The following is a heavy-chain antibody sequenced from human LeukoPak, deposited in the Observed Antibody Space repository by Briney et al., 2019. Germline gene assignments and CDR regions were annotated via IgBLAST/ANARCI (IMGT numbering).Heavy chain of an antibody. CDR2: ASSLSGTI. CDR3: ARGEYNWNDLHF. V-gene: IGHV3-48*01. D-gene: IGHD1-20*01. J-gene: IGHJ4*02. Sequence: PVQPLDSPSVASSLSGTIYYADSVKGRFTISRDNAKNSLYLQMDSLRAEDTAVYYCARGEYNWNDLHFWGQGTLVTVSS.